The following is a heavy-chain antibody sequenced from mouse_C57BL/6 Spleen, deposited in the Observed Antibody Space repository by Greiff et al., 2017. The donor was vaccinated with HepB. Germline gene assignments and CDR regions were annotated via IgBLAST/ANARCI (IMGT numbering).Heavy chain of an antibody. J-gene: IGHJ1*03. CDR2: IDPSDSYT. D-gene: IGHD2-3*01. CDR3: AREEDDGSGYFDV. V-gene: IGHV1-69*01. Sequence: VQLQQPGAELVMPGASVKLSCKASGYTFTSYWMHWVKQRPGQGLEWIGEIDPSDSYTNYNQKFKGKSTLTVDKSSSTAYMQLSSLTSEDSAVYYCAREEDDGSGYFDVWGTGTTVTVSS. CDR1: GYTFTSYW.